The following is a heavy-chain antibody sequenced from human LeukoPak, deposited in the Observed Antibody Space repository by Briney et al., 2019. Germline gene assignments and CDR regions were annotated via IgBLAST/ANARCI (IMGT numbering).Heavy chain of an antibody. J-gene: IGHJ4*02. CDR3: ARASGFSSGWAFDY. CDR2: VNEDETST. V-gene: IGHV3-74*01. CDR1: GFTFSTYR. Sequence: GGSLRLSCAASGFTFSTYRMHWARQVPGKGLVWVSRVNEDETSTTYADSVKGRFTISRDNAKNTVYLQMNSLRAEDTAVYYCARASGFSSGWAFDYWGQGTLVTVSS. D-gene: IGHD6-19*01.